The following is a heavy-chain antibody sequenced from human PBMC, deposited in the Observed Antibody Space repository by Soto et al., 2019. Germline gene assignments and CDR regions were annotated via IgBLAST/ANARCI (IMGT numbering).Heavy chain of an antibody. CDR2: VNPSGGHT. V-gene: IGHV1-46*01. D-gene: IGHD2-21*02. CDR3: ARGGHVVVVTAAFDY. Sequence: ASVKVSCKASGDTFANYYIRWVRLAPGQGLEWMGTVNPSGGHTTYSQNFLGRVTMTRDTSTSTLYMELTSLTSDDTAVYYCARGGHVVVVTAAFDYWGQGTLVTVSS. CDR1: GDTFANYY. J-gene: IGHJ4*02.